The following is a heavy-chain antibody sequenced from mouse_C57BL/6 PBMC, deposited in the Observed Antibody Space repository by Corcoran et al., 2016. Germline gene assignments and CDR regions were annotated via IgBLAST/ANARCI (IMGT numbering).Heavy chain of an antibody. CDR1: GYTFTTYG. D-gene: IGHD1-1*01. CDR3: ARSGFITTVDGFDY. J-gene: IGHJ2*01. Sequence: QIQLVQSGPELKKPGETVKISCKASGYTFTTYGMSWVKQAPGKGLKWMGWINTYSGVPTYADDFKGRFAFSLETSASTAYLQINNLKNEDTATYFCARSGFITTVDGFDYWGQGTTLTVSS. CDR2: INTYSGVP. V-gene: IGHV9-3*01.